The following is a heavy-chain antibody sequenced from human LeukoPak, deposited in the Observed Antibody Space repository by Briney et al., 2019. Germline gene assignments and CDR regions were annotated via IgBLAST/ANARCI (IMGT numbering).Heavy chain of an antibody. V-gene: IGHV3-9*01. D-gene: IGHD3-22*01. CDR1: GFTFDDYA. J-gene: IGHJ4*02. CDR3: AKDTYYYDSSGPFDY. CDR2: ISWNSGSI. Sequence: GRSLRLSCAASGFTFDDYAMHWVRQAPGKGLEWVSGISWNSGSIGYADSVKGRFTISRDNAKNSLYLQMNSLRAEDTALYYCAKDTYYYDSSGPFDYWAREPWSPSPQ.